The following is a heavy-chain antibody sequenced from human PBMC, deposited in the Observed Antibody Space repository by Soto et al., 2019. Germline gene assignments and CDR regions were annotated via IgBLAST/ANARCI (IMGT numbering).Heavy chain of an antibody. J-gene: IGHJ6*03. CDR1: GGSISPYY. D-gene: IGHD6-13*01. CDR3: ARKGAAASYAHYYMDV. V-gene: IGHV4-59*01. Sequence: PSETLSLTCTVSGGSISPYYWSWIRQPPGKGLEWIGYVYYNPSLESRVTISVDTSRNRFSLNLTSATAADTAVYYCARKGAAASYAHYYMDVSGRGTAVTVSS. CDR2: VYY.